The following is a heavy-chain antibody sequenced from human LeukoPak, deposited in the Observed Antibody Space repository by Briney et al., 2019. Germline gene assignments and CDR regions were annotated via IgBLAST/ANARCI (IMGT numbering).Heavy chain of an antibody. V-gene: IGHV3-74*01. CDR1: GFSFSSYW. CDR2: IHTDGSAT. CDR3: TRGTTAARPHYFDY. D-gene: IGHD6-6*01. Sequence: GGSLRLSCAAFGFSFSSYWMHWARQAPGKGLVWVSRIHTDGSATDYADSVKGRFTISRDNAKNTLFLQMNSLRDEDTAVYYCTRGTTAARPHYFDYWGQGTLVTVSS. J-gene: IGHJ4*02.